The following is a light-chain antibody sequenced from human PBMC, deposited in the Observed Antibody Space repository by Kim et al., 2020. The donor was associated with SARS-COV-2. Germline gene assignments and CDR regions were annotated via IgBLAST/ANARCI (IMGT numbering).Light chain of an antibody. J-gene: IGLJ3*02. Sequence: QPVLTQSSSASASLGSSVKLTCSLSSGHSTYIIAWHQQQPGKAPRYLMKVERSGSYNKGSGVPDRFSGSSSGADRYLTISNLQSEDEADYYCETCDSNTHRVFGGGTQLTVL. CDR3: ETCDSNTHRV. CDR2: VERSGSY. CDR1: SGHSTYI. V-gene: IGLV4-60*03.